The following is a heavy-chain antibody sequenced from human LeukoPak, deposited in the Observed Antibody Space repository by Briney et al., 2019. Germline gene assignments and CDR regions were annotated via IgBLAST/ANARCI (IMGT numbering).Heavy chain of an antibody. CDR1: GGSISSGSYY. V-gene: IGHV4-61*02. D-gene: IGHD6-19*01. Sequence: SETLSLTCTVSGGSISSGSYYWSWIRQPPGKGLEWIGRIYTSGSTNYNPSLKSRVTISVDTSKNQFSLKLSSVTAADTAVYYCARDLGDSSGWDFDYWGQGTLVTVSS. CDR3: ARDLGDSSGWDFDY. J-gene: IGHJ4*02. CDR2: IYTSGST.